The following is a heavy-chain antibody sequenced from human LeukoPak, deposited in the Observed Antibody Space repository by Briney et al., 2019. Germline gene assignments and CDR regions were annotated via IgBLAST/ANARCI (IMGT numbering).Heavy chain of an antibody. J-gene: IGHJ4*02. Sequence: SETLSLTCTVSGYSISSGYYWGWIRQPPGKGLEWIGSIYHSGSTYYNPSLKSRVTISVDTSKNQFSLKLSSVTAADTAVYYCARESGYSYGYCFDYWGQGTLVTVSS. CDR3: ARESGYSYGYCFDY. D-gene: IGHD5-18*01. CDR2: IYHSGST. V-gene: IGHV4-38-2*02. CDR1: GYSISSGYY.